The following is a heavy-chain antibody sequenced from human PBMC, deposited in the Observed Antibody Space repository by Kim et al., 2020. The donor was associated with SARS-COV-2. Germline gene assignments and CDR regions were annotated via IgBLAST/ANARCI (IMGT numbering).Heavy chain of an antibody. CDR3: ASSNQRDDAFDI. CDR2: IYYSGST. CDR1: GGSISSGGYY. Sequence: SETLSLTCTVSGGSISSGGYYWSWIRQHPGKGLEWIGYIYYSGSTYYNPSLKSRVTISVDTSKNQFSLKLSSVTAADTAVYYCASSNQRDDAFDIWGQGTMVTVSS. D-gene: IGHD4-4*01. J-gene: IGHJ3*02. V-gene: IGHV4-31*03.